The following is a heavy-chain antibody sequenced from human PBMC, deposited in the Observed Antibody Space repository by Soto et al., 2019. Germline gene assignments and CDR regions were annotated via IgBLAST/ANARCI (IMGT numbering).Heavy chain of an antibody. CDR3: ARVRFGDPFGF. D-gene: IGHD3-16*01. J-gene: IGHJ4*02. CDR1: GYRFTTYG. V-gene: IGHV1-18*01. CDR2: FNPDNQNT. Sequence: ASVKVSCKVSGYRFTTYGINCVRQAPGQGLEWVGWFNPDNQNTNYAQKFQDRVSLTTDSSTNTAYMELRDLRSDDTAVYYCARVRFGDPFGFCGQASLVTVAS.